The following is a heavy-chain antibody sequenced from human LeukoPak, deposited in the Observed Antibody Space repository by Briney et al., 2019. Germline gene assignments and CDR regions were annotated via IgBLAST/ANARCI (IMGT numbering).Heavy chain of an antibody. Sequence: GASVKVSCKASGYTFTGYYIHWVRQAPGQGLEWMGWINPDSGGTNNAQKFQGRVTMTRDTSISTAYMELRSLRSDDTAVYYCASGDGDSFQHWGQGTLVTVSS. CDR3: ASGDGDSFQH. D-gene: IGHD2-21*02. V-gene: IGHV1-2*02. J-gene: IGHJ1*01. CDR1: GYTFTGYY. CDR2: INPDSGGT.